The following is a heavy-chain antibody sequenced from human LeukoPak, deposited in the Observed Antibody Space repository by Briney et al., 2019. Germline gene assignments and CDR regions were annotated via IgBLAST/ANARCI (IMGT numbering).Heavy chain of an antibody. CDR2: IYSGGST. Sequence: GGSLRLSCAASGFTVSSNYMSWVRRAPGKGLEWVSVIYSGGSTYYADSVKGRFTISRDNSKNTLYLQMNSLRAEDTAVYYCARDRVTMVRGVTLEYYFDYWGQGTLVTVSS. CDR1: GFTVSSNY. J-gene: IGHJ4*02. V-gene: IGHV3-53*01. D-gene: IGHD3-10*01. CDR3: ARDRVTMVRGVTLEYYFDY.